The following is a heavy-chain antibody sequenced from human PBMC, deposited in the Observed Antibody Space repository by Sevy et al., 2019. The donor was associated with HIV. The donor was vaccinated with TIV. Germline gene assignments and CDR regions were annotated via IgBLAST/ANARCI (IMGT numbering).Heavy chain of an antibody. J-gene: IGHJ4*02. CDR1: GFTFSKYS. Sequence: GGSLRLSCAASGFTFSKYSMSWVRQPPGKGREWVSTLSFGCGEINYADSVKGRFTSSRDNSKSSVYLQMNNLRPEDTAVYYCAREGCTKPHDYWGQGTLVTVSS. CDR2: LSFGCGEI. V-gene: IGHV3-23*01. CDR3: AREGCTKPHDY. D-gene: IGHD2-8*01.